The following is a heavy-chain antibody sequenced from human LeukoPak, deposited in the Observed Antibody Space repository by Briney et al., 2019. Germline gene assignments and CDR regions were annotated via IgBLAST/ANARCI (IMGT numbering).Heavy chain of an antibody. CDR3: AKGWPAAIKGTAFDI. Sequence: PGGSLRLSCAASGFTFSSYGMHWVRQAPGKGLEWVAFIRYDGSNKYYADSVKGRFTISRDNSKNTLYLQMNSLRAEDTAVYYCAKGWPAAIKGTAFDIWGQGTMVTVSS. CDR2: IRYDGSNK. CDR1: GFTFSSYG. V-gene: IGHV3-30*02. J-gene: IGHJ3*02. D-gene: IGHD2-2*01.